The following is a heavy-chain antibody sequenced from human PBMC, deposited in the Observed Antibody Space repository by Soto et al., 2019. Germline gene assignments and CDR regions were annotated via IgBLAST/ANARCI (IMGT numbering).Heavy chain of an antibody. D-gene: IGHD6-6*01. V-gene: IGHV4-4*07. J-gene: IGHJ5*02. CDR1: GGSISSYY. CDR2: IYTSGST. CDR3: ATTLYSSSSGWFDP. Sequence: KASETLSLTCTVSGGSISSYYWSWIRQPAGKGLEWIGRIYTSGSTNYNPSLKSRVTMSVDTSKNQFSLKLSSVTAADTAVYYCATTLYSSSSGWFDPWGQGTLGTVSS.